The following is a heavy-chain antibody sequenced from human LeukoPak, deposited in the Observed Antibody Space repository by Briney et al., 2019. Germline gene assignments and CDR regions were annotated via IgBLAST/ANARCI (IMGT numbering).Heavy chain of an antibody. CDR3: VKAWDSGSSIYDY. CDR1: GFTLSTYA. J-gene: IGHJ4*02. CDR2: IKGDGFT. V-gene: IGHV3-23*01. D-gene: IGHD6-13*01. Sequence: GGSLRLSCAASGFTLSTYAMSWVRQAPGKGLEWVSTIKGDGFTCDSDSVKGRFTISRDDSKNTLNLQMDSLRAEDTAVYHCVKAWDSGSSIYDYWGQGTLVTVSS.